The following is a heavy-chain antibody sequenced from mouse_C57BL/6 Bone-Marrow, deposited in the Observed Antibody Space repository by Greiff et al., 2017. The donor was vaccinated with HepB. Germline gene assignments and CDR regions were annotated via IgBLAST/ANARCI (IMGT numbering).Heavy chain of an antibody. D-gene: IGHD1-1*01. V-gene: IGHV3-6*01. J-gene: IGHJ2*01. CDR3: AREGLYYGSSFDY. CDR1: GYSITSGYY. CDR2: ISYDGSN. Sequence: DVHLVESGPGLVKPSQSLSLTCSVTGYSITSGYYWNWIRQFPGNKLEWMGYISYDGSNNYNPSLKNRISITRDTSKNQFFLKLNSVTTEDTATYYCAREGLYYGSSFDYWGQGTTLTVSS.